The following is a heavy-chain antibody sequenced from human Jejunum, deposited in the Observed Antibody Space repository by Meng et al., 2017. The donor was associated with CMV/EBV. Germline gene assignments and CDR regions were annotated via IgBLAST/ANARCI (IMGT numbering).Heavy chain of an antibody. CDR1: GYSFRGYY. D-gene: IGHD3-3*02. Sequence: KASGYSFRGYYIHWVRQAPGQGPEWMGWINPNSGDTWSPPKFQGRVTMTSDTSVTTSYMDLNRLTSDDSAVYYCARAGQHFDYYFDSWGQGTLVTVSS. J-gene: IGHJ4*02. V-gene: IGHV1-2*02. CDR2: INPNSGDT. CDR3: ARAGQHFDYYFDS.